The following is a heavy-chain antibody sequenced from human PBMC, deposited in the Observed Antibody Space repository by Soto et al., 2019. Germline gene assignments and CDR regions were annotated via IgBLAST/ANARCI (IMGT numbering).Heavy chain of an antibody. D-gene: IGHD3-10*01. CDR2: IIPILGIA. CDR1: GGTFSSYT. CDR3: ARDPHYYGSGSYSY. J-gene: IGHJ4*02. V-gene: IGHV1-69*08. Sequence: QVQLVQSGAEVKKPGSSVKVSCKASGGTFSSYTISWVRQAPGQGLEWMGRIIPILGIANYEQKFQGRVTITADKSTSTAYMELSSLRSEDTAVYYCARDPHYYGSGSYSYWGQGTLVTVSS.